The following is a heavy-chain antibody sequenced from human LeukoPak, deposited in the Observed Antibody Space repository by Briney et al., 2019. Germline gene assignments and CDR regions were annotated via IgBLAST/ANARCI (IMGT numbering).Heavy chain of an antibody. Sequence: ASVKVSCKASGYTFTGYYMHWVRQAPGQGLEYMGWINPNNGDTIYVPKFQGRVTMTRDTSISTAYMDLSRLRSDDTAVYYCAATFDFGRGIYPTYFAYGGRGPLAPVS. V-gene: IGHV1-2*02. CDR1: GYTFTGYY. J-gene: IGHJ4*02. CDR3: AATFDFGRGIYPTYFAY. D-gene: IGHD3-10*01. CDR2: INPNNGDT.